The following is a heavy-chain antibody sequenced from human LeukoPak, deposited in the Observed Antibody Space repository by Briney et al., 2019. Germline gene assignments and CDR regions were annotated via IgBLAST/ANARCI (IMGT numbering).Heavy chain of an antibody. V-gene: IGHV4-39*01. Sequence: SETLSLTCSVSGGSISSSSYYWGWIRQPPGKGLEWIGSIYYSGNTYYDPSLKSRVTISVDTSNNQFSLTLSSVPPADTAVYYCARMSVVWYFDLWGRGTLVTVSS. CDR1: GGSISSSSYY. CDR2: IYYSGNT. J-gene: IGHJ2*01. CDR3: ARMSVVWYFDL.